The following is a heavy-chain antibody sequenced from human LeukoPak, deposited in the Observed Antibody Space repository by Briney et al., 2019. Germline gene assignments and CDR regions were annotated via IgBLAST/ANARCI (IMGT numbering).Heavy chain of an antibody. J-gene: IGHJ4*02. Sequence: GGSLRLSCAASGFTFSSSAMHWVRQAPGKGLEWVAFIRYDGTNKYYVDSVKGRFTISRDNSKNTLYLQMNSLRAEDTAVYYCARGFVAAAGIGYYFDYWGQGTLVTVSS. CDR1: GFTFSSSA. D-gene: IGHD6-13*01. CDR2: IRYDGTNK. V-gene: IGHV3-30*02. CDR3: ARGFVAAAGIGYYFDY.